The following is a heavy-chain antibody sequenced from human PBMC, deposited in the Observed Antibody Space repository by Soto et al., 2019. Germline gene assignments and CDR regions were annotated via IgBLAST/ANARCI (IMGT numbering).Heavy chain of an antibody. Sequence: QVQLVQSGAEVKGPGSSVNVSCKTSGGTFGNTAVTWVRQVPGQGLEWIGGIVPLLGTANYAQKFRGRVMITADESTSTAYMDLSSLRSDDTAIYYCARDGDPGYSFWSGPLGGGRFDPWGQGTLVTVSS. J-gene: IGHJ5*02. CDR3: ARDGDPGYSFWSGPLGGGRFDP. CDR2: IVPLLGTA. V-gene: IGHV1-69*12. CDR1: GGTFGNTA. D-gene: IGHD3-3*01.